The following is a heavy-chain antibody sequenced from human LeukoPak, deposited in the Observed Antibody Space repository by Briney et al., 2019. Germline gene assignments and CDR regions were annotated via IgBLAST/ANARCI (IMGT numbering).Heavy chain of an antibody. D-gene: IGHD1-1*01. CDR3: AKDLTNWNDGTYFDY. CDR1: GFTFSPCG. J-gene: IGHJ4*02. Sequence: PGGSLRLSCAASGFTFSPCGMHWVRQAPGKGLEWVAFIRYDGNNKYYSDSVKGRFTISRENSKNTLYLQMNSLRAEDTAMYFCAKDLTNWNDGTYFDYWGQGTLVTVSS. V-gene: IGHV3-30*02. CDR2: IRYDGNNK.